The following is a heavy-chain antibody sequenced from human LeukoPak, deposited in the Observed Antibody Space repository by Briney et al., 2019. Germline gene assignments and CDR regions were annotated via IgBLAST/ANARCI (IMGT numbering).Heavy chain of an antibody. CDR3: ARGDTVIAARPRWFDP. CDR1: GYTFTSYY. V-gene: IGHV1-46*01. D-gene: IGHD6-6*01. J-gene: IGHJ5*02. CDR2: INPSGGST. Sequence: ASVKVSCKASGYTFTSYYMHWVRQAPGQGLEWMGIINPSGGSTSYAQKFQGRVTMTRDMSTSTVYMELSSLRSEDTAVYYCARGDTVIAARPRWFDPWGQGTLVTVSS.